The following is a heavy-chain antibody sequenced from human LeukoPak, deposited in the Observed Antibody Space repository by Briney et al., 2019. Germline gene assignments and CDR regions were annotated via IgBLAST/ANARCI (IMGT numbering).Heavy chain of an antibody. D-gene: IGHD1-1*01. CDR2: INPDSGGT. Sequence: VASVKVSCKASGYTFTAYYTHWVRQAPGQGLEWMGWINPDSGGTNYAQRFQGRVTMTRDTSISTAYMELSRLRSDDTAVYYCARGGTTGTGYYYYYYMDVWGKGTTVTVSS. CDR1: GYTFTAYY. CDR3: ARGGTTGTGYYYYYYMDV. V-gene: IGHV1-2*02. J-gene: IGHJ6*03.